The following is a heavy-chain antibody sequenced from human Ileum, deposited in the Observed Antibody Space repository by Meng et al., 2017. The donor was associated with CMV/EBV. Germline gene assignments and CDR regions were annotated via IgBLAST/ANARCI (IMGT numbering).Heavy chain of an antibody. CDR3: WSHCSGTSCYYYYYYGMDV. Sequence: GESLKISCAASGFTFSSYSMNWVRQAPGKGLEWVSSISSSSSYIYYADSVKGRFTISRDNAKNTLYLQMNSLRAEDTAEYYCWSHCSGTSCYYYYYYGMDVWGQGTTVTVSS. D-gene: IGHD2-2*01. CDR2: ISSSSSYI. V-gene: IGHV3-21*01. CDR1: GFTFSSYS. J-gene: IGHJ6*02.